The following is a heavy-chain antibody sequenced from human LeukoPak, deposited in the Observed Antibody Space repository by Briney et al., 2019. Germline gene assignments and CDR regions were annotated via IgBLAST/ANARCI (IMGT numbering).Heavy chain of an antibody. Sequence: PGGSLRLSCAASGFTFSSYGMSWVRQAPGKGLEWVSAISGSGGSTYYADSVKGRFTISRDNSKNTLYLQMNSLRAEDTAVYYCAREQIAARPSYYYYYYMDVWGKGTTVTVSS. CDR1: GFTFSSYG. V-gene: IGHV3-23*01. CDR2: ISGSGGST. CDR3: AREQIAARPSYYYYYYMDV. D-gene: IGHD6-6*01. J-gene: IGHJ6*03.